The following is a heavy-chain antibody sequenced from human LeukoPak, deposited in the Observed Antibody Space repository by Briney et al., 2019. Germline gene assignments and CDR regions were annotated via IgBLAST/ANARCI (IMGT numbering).Heavy chain of an antibody. V-gene: IGHV4-39*01. D-gene: IGHD5-24*01. CDR1: GGSISSSSYY. CDR2: IYYSGST. J-gene: IGHJ4*02. Sequence: SETLSLTCTVSGGSISSSSYYWGWIRQPPGKGLEWIGSIYYSGSTNYNPSLKSRVTISVDTSKNQFSLNLNSVTAADTAVYYCARHDRRDGYIPLLRFEYWGQGTLVTVSS. CDR3: ARHDRRDGYIPLLRFEY.